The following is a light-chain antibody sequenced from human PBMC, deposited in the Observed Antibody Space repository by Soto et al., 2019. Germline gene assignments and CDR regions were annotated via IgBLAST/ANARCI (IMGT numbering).Light chain of an antibody. Sequence: QAVVTQEPSLTVSTGRTVTLTCGSSTGPVTNGHFPYWFQQKPGQAPRPLIYDTDTKHSWTPARFSGSLLGDKAALTLSGAQPEDEADYYCLLSYTGRLYVFGPGTKVTVL. CDR2: DTD. V-gene: IGLV7-46*01. CDR3: LLSYTGRLYV. J-gene: IGLJ1*01. CDR1: TGPVTNGHF.